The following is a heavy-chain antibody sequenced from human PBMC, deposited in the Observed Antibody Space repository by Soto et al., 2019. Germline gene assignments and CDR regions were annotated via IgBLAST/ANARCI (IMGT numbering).Heavy chain of an antibody. CDR3: ARGYYESSDYFVGSPIFDY. Sequence: PSETLSLTCAVSGDSIIGIYHWAWIRQSPGRGLEWIASIYHTGTTYYTPSLESRVTISVDTSKNQFSLRLSSVTAADTAVYYCARGYYESSDYFVGSPIFDYWGQGSLVTVSS. J-gene: IGHJ4*02. CDR1: GDSIIGIYH. V-gene: IGHV4-38-2*01. CDR2: IYHTGTT. D-gene: IGHD3-22*01.